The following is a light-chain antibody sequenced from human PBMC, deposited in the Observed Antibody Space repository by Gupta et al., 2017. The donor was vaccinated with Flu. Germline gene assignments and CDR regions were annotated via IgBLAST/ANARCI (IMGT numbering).Light chain of an antibody. Sequence: PSFLSASVGDRVTITCRASQAISTYLAPYQHKPGKAPKLLIFAASTLESPVPSTLTGSPSGTDFSLTIMILQPEHIPTYYCQRFTSYPLTFGAGTKLELQ. CDR3: QRFTSYPLT. V-gene: IGKV1-9*01. CDR2: AAS. J-gene: IGKJ4*01. CDR1: QAISTY.